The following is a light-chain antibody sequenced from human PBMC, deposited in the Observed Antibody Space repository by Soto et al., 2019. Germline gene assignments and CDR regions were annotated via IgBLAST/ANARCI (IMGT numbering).Light chain of an antibody. CDR3: QQYGSSPRT. CDR1: QSLSSSY. CDR2: GAS. V-gene: IGKV3-20*01. J-gene: IGKJ1*01. Sequence: EIVLTQSPGTLSLSPGERATLSCRASQSLSSSYIAWYQHKPGQAPRLLIYGASSRATGIPDRFSGSGSGTDFTLTISRLEPEDFAVYYCQQYGSSPRTFGQGTKVDIK.